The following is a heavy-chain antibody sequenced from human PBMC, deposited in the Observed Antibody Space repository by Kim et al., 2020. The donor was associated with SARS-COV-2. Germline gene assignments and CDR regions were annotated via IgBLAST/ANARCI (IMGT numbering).Heavy chain of an antibody. D-gene: IGHD4-17*01. V-gene: IGHV3-23*01. CDR3: AKISLPMTTVTTGEIDY. Sequence: GKGRFTISRDNAKNTLYLQMNSLRAEDTAVYYCAKISLPMTTVTTGEIDYWGQGTLVTVSS. J-gene: IGHJ4*02.